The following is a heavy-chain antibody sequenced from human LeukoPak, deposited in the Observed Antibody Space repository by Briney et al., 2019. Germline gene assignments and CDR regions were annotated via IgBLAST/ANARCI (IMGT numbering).Heavy chain of an antibody. Sequence: GGSLRLSCAASGVTFSSYWMSWVRQAPGKGLEWVANIKQDGSEKYYVDSVKGRFTISRDNAKNSLYLQMTSLRAEDTAVFYCARDLAGPPQEAFDIWGQGTMVTVSS. CDR3: ARDLAGPPQEAFDI. V-gene: IGHV3-7*01. CDR2: IKQDGSEK. J-gene: IGHJ3*02. CDR1: GVTFSSYW.